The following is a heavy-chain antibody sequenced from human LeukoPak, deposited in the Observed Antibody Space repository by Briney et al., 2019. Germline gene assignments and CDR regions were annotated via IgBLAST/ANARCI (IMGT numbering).Heavy chain of an antibody. V-gene: IGHV3-21*01. CDR1: GFTFSSYS. J-gene: IGHJ4*02. Sequence: GGSLRLSCAASGFTFSSYSMNWVRQAPGKGLEWVSSISSSSSYIYYADSVKGRFTISRDNAKNSLYLQMNSLRAEDTAVYYCARSRHYYDSSGYAYYFDYWGQGTLVTVSS. CDR3: ARSRHYYDSSGYAYYFDY. D-gene: IGHD3-22*01. CDR2: ISSSSSYI.